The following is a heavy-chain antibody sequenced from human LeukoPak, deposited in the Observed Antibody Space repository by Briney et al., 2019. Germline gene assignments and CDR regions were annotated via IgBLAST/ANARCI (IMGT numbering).Heavy chain of an antibody. CDR2: VYYSGST. CDR3: ATTMGQYDFWSGYYLRGYYYYYMDV. D-gene: IGHD3-3*01. V-gene: IGHV4-59*01. CDR1: GGSISTYY. J-gene: IGHJ6*03. Sequence: PSKTLSLTCTVSGGSISTYYWSWIRQPPGKGLEWIGYVYYSGSTNYNPSLKSRVTISVDTSKNQFSLNLSSMTAADTAVYYWATTMGQYDFWSGYYLRGYYYYYMDVWGKGTTVTVSS.